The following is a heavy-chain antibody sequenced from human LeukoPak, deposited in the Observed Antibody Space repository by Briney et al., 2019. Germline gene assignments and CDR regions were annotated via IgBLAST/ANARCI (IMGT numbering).Heavy chain of an antibody. CDR3: ASTDSLRYFDWLYESYFDY. CDR2: IIPIFGTA. Sequence: GSSVKVSCKASGGTFSSYAISWVRQAPGQGLEWRGGIIPIFGTANYAQKFQGRVTITTDESTSTAYMELSSLRSEDTAVYYCASTDSLRYFDWLYESYFDYWGQGTLVTVSS. D-gene: IGHD3-9*01. V-gene: IGHV1-69*05. CDR1: GGTFSSYA. J-gene: IGHJ4*02.